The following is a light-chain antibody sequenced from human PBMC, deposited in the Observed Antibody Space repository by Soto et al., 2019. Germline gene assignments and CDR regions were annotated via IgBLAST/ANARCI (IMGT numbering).Light chain of an antibody. V-gene: IGLV1-51*02. CDR2: ENN. Sequence: QSVRTQPPSVSAAPGQKVTISCSGSSSNIGNNYVSWYQQLPGTAPKLLIYENNKRPSGIPDRFSGSKSGTSATLGITGLQTGDDADYYCATWDSSLSAGGVFGTGTKVTVL. J-gene: IGLJ1*01. CDR1: SSNIGNNY. CDR3: ATWDSSLSAGGV.